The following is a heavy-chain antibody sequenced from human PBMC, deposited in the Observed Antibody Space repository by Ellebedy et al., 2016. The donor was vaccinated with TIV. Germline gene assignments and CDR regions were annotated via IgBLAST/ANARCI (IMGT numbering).Heavy chain of an antibody. D-gene: IGHD3-3*01. J-gene: IGHJ6*03. Sequence: SETLSLXCTVSGGSISSGSHYWGWIRQPPGKGLEWIGSIYYSGGTSYNPSLKSRVTMSVDTSKNQFSLKLSSVTAADTAVYYCARSSTYYDFWSGLYYYYYYMDVWGKGTTVTVSS. CDR1: GGSISSGSHY. CDR3: ARSSTYYDFWSGLYYYYYYMDV. CDR2: IYYSGGT. V-gene: IGHV4-39*07.